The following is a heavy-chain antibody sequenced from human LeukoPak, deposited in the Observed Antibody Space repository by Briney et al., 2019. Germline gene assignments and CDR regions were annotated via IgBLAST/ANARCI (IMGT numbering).Heavy chain of an antibody. J-gene: IGHJ4*02. CDR3: ARVLRSDFDWLLPEYYFDY. CDR1: GYTFTSYA. V-gene: IGHV7-4-1*02. Sequence: GSSVKVSCKASGYTFTSYAMNWVRQAPGQGLEWMGWINTNTGNPTYAQGFTGRFVFSLDTSVSTAYLQISSLKAEDTAVYYCARVLRSDFDWLLPEYYFDYWGQGTLVTVSS. D-gene: IGHD3-9*01. CDR2: INTNTGNP.